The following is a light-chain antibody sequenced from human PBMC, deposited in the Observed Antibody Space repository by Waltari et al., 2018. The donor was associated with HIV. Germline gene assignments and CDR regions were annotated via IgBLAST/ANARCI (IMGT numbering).Light chain of an antibody. V-gene: IGKV3-11*01. CDR3: HQRSNWPIT. CDR1: QSVSTY. Sequence: EIVLTQSPATLSLSPGERDTLSCRASQSVSTYLAWYQQKPGQAPRLLIYGASSRATGIPARFSGSGSGTDFTLTISSLEPGDFGVYYCHQRSNWPITFGQGTRLEIK. CDR2: GAS. J-gene: IGKJ5*01.